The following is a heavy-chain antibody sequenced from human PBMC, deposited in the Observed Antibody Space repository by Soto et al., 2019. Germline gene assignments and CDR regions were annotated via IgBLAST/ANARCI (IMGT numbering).Heavy chain of an antibody. Sequence: SVKVSCKASGGTFSSYAISWVRQAPGQGLEWMGGINPIFGTPHYAQKYQGRVTITADTFTNTAYMELTRLTSDDTAVYFCAREGRHFDYWGQGTLVTVS. V-gene: IGHV1-69*06. CDR2: INPIFGTP. CDR3: AREGRHFDY. CDR1: GGTFSSYA. J-gene: IGHJ4*02.